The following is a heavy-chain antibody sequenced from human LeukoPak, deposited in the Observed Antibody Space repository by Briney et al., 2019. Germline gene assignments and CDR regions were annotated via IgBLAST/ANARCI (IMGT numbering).Heavy chain of an antibody. CDR3: AREIRGYSSSGYYYYMDV. V-gene: IGHV4-4*07. CDR2: IYTSGST. CDR1: GGSISSYY. J-gene: IGHJ6*03. Sequence: PSETLSLTCTVSGGSISSYYWSWIRQPAGKGLEWIGRIYTSGSTNYNPSLKSRVTMSVDTSKNQFSLKLSSVTAADTAVYYCAREIRGYSSSGYYYYMDVWGKGTTVTVSS. D-gene: IGHD6-19*01.